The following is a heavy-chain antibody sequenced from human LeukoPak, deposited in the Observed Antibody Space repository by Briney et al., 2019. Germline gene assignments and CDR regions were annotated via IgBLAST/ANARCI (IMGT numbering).Heavy chain of an antibody. CDR1: GFTFSSYD. CDR3: AKDMGRLRYFDWSDYGMDV. J-gene: IGHJ6*02. Sequence: GGSLRLSCAASGFTFSSYDMHWVRQATGKGLEWVSAIGTAGDTYYPGSVKGRFTISRDNAKNSLYLQMNSLRAEDTALYYCAKDMGRLRYFDWSDYGMDVWGQGTTVTVSS. CDR2: IGTAGDT. D-gene: IGHD3-9*01. V-gene: IGHV3-13*01.